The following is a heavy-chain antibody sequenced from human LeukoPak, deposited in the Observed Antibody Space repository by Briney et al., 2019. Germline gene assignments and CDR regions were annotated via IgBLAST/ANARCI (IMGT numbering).Heavy chain of an antibody. CDR3: ARQGVATAIDY. Sequence: PSETLSLTCTVSGGSISNYYWSWIRQPAGKGLEWIGRISASGNTNYNPSLKSRVTMSVDTSMNLFALKLSSVTAADTAVYYCARQGVATAIDYWGQGTLVTVSP. J-gene: IGHJ4*02. CDR2: ISASGNT. D-gene: IGHD2-21*02. CDR1: GGSISNYY. V-gene: IGHV4-4*07.